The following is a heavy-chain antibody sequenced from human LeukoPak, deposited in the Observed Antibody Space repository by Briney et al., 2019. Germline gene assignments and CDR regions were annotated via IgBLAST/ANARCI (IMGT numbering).Heavy chain of an antibody. Sequence: GRSLRLSCEASGFTFSNFGMHWVRQAPGKGLEWVAVIRSDGSNKQYADSVEGRFTISRDNSENMLYLQMNSLRDEDTAVYFCARDSPGAPNGLDYWGQGTLVTVSS. CDR2: IRSDGSNK. CDR3: ARDSPGAPNGLDY. CDR1: GFTFSNFG. D-gene: IGHD3-10*01. V-gene: IGHV3-33*01. J-gene: IGHJ4*02.